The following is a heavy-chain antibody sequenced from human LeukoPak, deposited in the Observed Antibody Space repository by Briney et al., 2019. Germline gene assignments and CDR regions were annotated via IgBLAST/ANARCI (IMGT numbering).Heavy chain of an antibody. D-gene: IGHD3-9*01. CDR1: GFSFRSYA. Sequence: GGSLRLSCAASGFSFRSYAMSWVRQAPGKGLEWISDIRSSGGSTYYADSVKGRFTISRDNSKNTLYLQMSSLRAEDTAVYYCARDSSYYDLLTAYAFDFWGQGTLVTVSS. CDR2: IRSSGGST. V-gene: IGHV3-23*01. J-gene: IGHJ4*02. CDR3: ARDSSYYDLLTAYAFDF.